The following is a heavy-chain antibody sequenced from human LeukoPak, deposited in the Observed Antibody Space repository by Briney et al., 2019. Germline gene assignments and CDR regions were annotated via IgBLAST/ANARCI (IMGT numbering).Heavy chain of an antibody. Sequence: GASVKVSCKTSDYTFTNYGFSWVRQAPGQGLEWMGWISAYNGKTYYAQKFQGRVTVTTDTSTSTAYMDLRSLRSDDTAVYYCARTNLDCKSGVCYDYWGQGTPVTVSS. CDR1: DYTFTNYG. V-gene: IGHV1-18*01. CDR2: ISAYNGKT. CDR3: ARTNLDCKSGVCYDY. D-gene: IGHD2-8*01. J-gene: IGHJ4*02.